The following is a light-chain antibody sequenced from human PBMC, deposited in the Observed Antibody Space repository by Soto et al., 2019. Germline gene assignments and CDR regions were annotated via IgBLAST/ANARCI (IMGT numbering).Light chain of an antibody. CDR3: QQSYNFPRT. CDR2: ATS. J-gene: IGKJ1*01. V-gene: IGKV1-39*01. CDR1: QTISVS. Sequence: IQMTQSPSTLSASVGDTVTITFRASQTISVSLAWYLQKPGQAPKLLIYATSSLQSGVPPRFSGSGSGTEFSFTISSLQPEDFATYFCQQSYNFPRTFGQGTKVDIK.